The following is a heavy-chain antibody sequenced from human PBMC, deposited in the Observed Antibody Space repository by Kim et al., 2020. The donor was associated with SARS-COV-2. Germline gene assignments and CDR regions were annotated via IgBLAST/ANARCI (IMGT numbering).Heavy chain of an antibody. J-gene: IGHJ4*02. CDR3: ARDQSAAGTD. V-gene: IGHV3-33*01. Sequence: NKYYAESVRGRFTISRDNSKNTVYLQMNSLRAEDTAVYYCARDQSAAGTDWGQGTLVTVSS. D-gene: IGHD1-1*01. CDR2: NK.